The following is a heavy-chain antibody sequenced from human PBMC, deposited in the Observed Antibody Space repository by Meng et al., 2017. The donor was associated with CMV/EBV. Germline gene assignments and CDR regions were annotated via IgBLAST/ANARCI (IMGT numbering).Heavy chain of an antibody. D-gene: IGHD2-2*01. CDR3: ARVGRTSCYDY. CDR2: IYYSGST. V-gene: IGHV4-30-4*08. J-gene: IGHJ4*02. Sequence: QVSRPGLVSPSPPTSLTCTVSGGSISRGDYYWSRIRQPPGKGLEWIGYIYYSGSTYYNPSLKSRVTISVDTSKNQFSLKLSSVTAADTAVYYCARVGRTSCYDYWGQGTLVTVSS. CDR1: GGSISRGDYY.